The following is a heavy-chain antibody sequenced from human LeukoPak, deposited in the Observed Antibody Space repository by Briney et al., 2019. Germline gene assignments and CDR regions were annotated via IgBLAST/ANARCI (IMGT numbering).Heavy chain of an antibody. Sequence: LSGGSLRLSCAASGFIFSSYEMSWVRQAPGKGLEWVSYISSSGRTMYYADSVKGRFTVSRDNAKNSLYLQMNSLRAEDTAIYYCARDNYSGSRYFDHWGQGTLVTVSS. CDR3: ARDNYSGSRYFDH. CDR2: ISSSGRTM. J-gene: IGHJ4*02. D-gene: IGHD1-26*01. CDR1: GFIFSSYE. V-gene: IGHV3-48*03.